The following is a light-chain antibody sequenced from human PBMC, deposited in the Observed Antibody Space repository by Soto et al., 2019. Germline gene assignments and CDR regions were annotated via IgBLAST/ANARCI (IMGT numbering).Light chain of an antibody. J-gene: IGLJ3*02. CDR3: CSYASSGIYWV. CDR1: SSDIGTYNL. CDR2: EGS. Sequence: QSALTQPASVSGSPGQSITISCTGTSSDIGTYNLVSWYQQYPGEAPKLIIYEGSKWPPGVSDRFSGSNSGNTASLTISGLQAEGEADYYCCSYASSGIYWVFGEGTKLTVL. V-gene: IGLV2-23*01.